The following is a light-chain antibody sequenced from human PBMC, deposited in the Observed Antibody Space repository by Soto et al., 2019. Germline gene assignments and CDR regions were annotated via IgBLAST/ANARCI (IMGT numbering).Light chain of an antibody. J-gene: IGKJ1*01. V-gene: IGKV3-20*01. Sequence: DIVLTQTPLSLSVTPGQPASISCRASQSVSSYYLAWYQQKPGQAPRLLIYAASSRATGIPDRFSGGGSGTDFTLTISRLEPEDFAVYYCQQCGSSPWTFGQGTKVDIK. CDR3: QQCGSSPWT. CDR2: AAS. CDR1: QSVSSYY.